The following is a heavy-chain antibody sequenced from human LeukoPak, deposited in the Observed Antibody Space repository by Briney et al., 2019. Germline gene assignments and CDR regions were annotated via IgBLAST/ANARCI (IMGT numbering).Heavy chain of an antibody. CDR1: GGSISSSSYY. J-gene: IGHJ4*02. V-gene: IGHV4-39*01. D-gene: IGHD2-2*01. Sequence: SETLSLTCTVSGGSISSSSYYWGWIRQPPGKGLEWIGSIYYSGSTYYNPSLKSRVTISVDTSKNQFSLKLSSVTAADTAVYCCARHAYCSSTSCYVVFDYWGQGTLVTVSS. CDR2: IYYSGST. CDR3: ARHAYCSSTSCYVVFDY.